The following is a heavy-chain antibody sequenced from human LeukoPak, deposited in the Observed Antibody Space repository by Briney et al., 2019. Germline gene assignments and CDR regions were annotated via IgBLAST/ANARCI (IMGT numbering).Heavy chain of an antibody. J-gene: IGHJ4*02. Sequence: GGSLRLSCAASGFTFSSSGMHWVRQAPGKGLEWVAVISYDGSNKYYADSVKGRFTISRDNAKNSLYLQMNSLRAEDTAVYYCARTMGVPQWPHQNDYWGQGTLVTVSS. CDR3: ARTMGVPQWPHQNDY. V-gene: IGHV3-30*03. CDR1: GFTFSSSG. D-gene: IGHD6-19*01. CDR2: ISYDGSNK.